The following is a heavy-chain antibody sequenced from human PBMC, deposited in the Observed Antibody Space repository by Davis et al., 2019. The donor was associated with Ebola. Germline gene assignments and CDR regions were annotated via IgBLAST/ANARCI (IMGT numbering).Heavy chain of an antibody. D-gene: IGHD3-3*01. Sequence: GESLKTPCAAPGFTFCSFGMHWVRQAPGKGLEWVAVISYDGSNKYYADSVKGRFTISRDNSKNTLYLQMNSLRAEDTAVYYCATTTIFGVVWGQGTLVTVSS. CDR2: ISYDGSNK. J-gene: IGHJ4*02. CDR3: ATTTIFGVV. CDR1: GFTFCSFG. V-gene: IGHV3-30*03.